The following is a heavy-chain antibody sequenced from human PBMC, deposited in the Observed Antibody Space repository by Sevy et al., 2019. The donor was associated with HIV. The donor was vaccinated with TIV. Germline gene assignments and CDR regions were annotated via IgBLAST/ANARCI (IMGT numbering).Heavy chain of an antibody. D-gene: IGHD6-13*01. V-gene: IGHV3-7*01. CDR2: INEDGSEK. CDR3: ARVGSSTWYEALPYYYTYGMDV. CDR1: GFTFSSYW. Sequence: GGSLRLSCVGSGFTFSSYWLTWVRQAPGKGPEWVANINEDGSEKYYVSSVKGGFTISRDNAKDSLFLEMNNLRAQDTAIYYCARVGSSTWYEALPYYYTYGMDVWGQGTTVTASS. J-gene: IGHJ6*02.